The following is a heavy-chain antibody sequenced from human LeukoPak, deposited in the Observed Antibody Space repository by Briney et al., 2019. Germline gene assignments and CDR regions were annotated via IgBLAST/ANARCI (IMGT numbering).Heavy chain of an antibody. CDR2: IKQDGSEK. CDR1: GFTFSSYW. D-gene: IGHD3-10*01. J-gene: IGHJ4*02. Sequence: HRGGSLRLSCVASGFTFSSYWMTWVRQAPGKGLEWVANIKQDGSEKYYVDSVKGRFTISRDNAKNSLFLQMNSLRVEDTAVYYCARHLAGTYYSWIDYRGQGTLVTVS. V-gene: IGHV3-7*05. CDR3: ARHLAGTYYSWIDY.